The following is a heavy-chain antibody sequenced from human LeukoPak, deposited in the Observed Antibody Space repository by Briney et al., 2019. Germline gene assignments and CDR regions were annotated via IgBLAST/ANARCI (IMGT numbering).Heavy chain of an antibody. CDR1: GFTVGTNY. CDR3: ARDSSGYNYLYFDY. J-gene: IGHJ4*02. D-gene: IGHD5-18*01. CDR2: IYSAGST. V-gene: IGHV3-53*01. Sequence: GGSLRLSCAASGFTVGTNYMSWVRQAPGKGLEWVSVIYSAGSTYYADSVKGRFTISRDNSKNTLYLQMNSLRAEDTAVYYCARDSSGYNYLYFDYWGQGTLVTVSS.